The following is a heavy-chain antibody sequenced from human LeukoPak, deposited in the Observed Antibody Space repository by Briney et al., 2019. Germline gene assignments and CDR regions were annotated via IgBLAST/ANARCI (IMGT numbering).Heavy chain of an antibody. V-gene: IGHV1-2*02. CDR2: INPNSGGT. Sequence: ASVKVSCKASGYTFTDYYMHWVRQAPGQGLEWMGWINPNSGGTNYAHKFQGRVTMTRDTSISTAYMELSRLRSDDTAVYYCARSSIATRPGTGFDPWGQGTLVTVSS. D-gene: IGHD6-6*01. CDR1: GYTFTDYY. J-gene: IGHJ5*02. CDR3: ARSSIATRPGTGFDP.